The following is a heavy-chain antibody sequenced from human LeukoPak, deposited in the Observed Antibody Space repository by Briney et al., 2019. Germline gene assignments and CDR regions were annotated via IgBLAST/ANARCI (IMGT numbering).Heavy chain of an antibody. Sequence: GGSLRLSCAASGFTVSSNYMSWVRQAPGKGLEWVSVIYSGGSTYYADSVKGRFTISRDNSKDTLYLQMNNLRAEDTAVYYCARGGWLQSWDYWGQGTLVTVSS. CDR2: IYSGGST. D-gene: IGHD5-24*01. V-gene: IGHV3-53*01. CDR3: ARGGWLQSWDY. CDR1: GFTVSSNY. J-gene: IGHJ4*02.